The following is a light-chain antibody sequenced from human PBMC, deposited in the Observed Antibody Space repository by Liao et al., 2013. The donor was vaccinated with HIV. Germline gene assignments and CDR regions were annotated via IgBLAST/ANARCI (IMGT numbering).Light chain of an antibody. CDR3: QVWDSSSDQGV. CDR1: KLGDKY. J-gene: IGLJ1*01. Sequence: FELSQPPSVSVSPGQTASITCSGDKLGDKYTSWYQQKPGQSPVVVIYQDYKRPSGVPERFSGSTSGSTATLTISRVEAGDEADYYCQVWDSSSDQGVFGTGTKVTVL. V-gene: IGLV3-1*01. CDR2: QDY.